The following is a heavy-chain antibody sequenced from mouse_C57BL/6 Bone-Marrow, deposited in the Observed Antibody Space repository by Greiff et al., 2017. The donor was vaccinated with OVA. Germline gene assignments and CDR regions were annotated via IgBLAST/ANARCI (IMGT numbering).Heavy chain of an antibody. CDR3: AREYSNYPYYFDD. V-gene: IGHV1-69*01. CDR2: IDPSDSYT. D-gene: IGHD2-5*01. CDR1: GYTFTSYW. J-gene: IGHJ2*01. Sequence: QVQLQQPGAELVMPGASVKLSCKASGYTFTSYWMHWVKQRPGQGLEWIGEIDPSDSYTNYNQKFKGKSTLTVDKSSSTAYMQLSSLTYEDSAVYYCAREYSNYPYYFDDWGQGTTLTVSS.